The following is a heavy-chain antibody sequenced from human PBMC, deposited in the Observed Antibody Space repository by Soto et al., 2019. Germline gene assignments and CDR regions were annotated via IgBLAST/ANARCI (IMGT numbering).Heavy chain of an antibody. D-gene: IGHD3-9*01. Sequence: QVQLVESGGGVVHPGRSLRLSCAATGFSFSSYGMHWVSQAPGKGLERVAIIGHDGDNKYYADSVKGRFTISRDNCKHTLSLQMTSLRAEDTAVYYCARDGWRYFDAWGQGSLVTVSS. CDR1: GFSFSSYG. V-gene: IGHV3-33*01. J-gene: IGHJ4*02. CDR3: ARDGWRYFDA. CDR2: IGHDGDNK.